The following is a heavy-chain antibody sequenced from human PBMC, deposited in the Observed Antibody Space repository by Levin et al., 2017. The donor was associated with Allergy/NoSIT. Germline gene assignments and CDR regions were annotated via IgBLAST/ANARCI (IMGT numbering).Heavy chain of an antibody. CDR2: IYYSGST. Sequence: SQTLSLTCTVSGGSISSYYWSWIRQPPGKGLEWIGYIYYSGSTNYNPSLKSRVTISVDTSKNQFSLKLSSVTAADTAVYYCARLCGGDCYSFSYYYYYGMDGWGQGTTVTVSS. V-gene: IGHV4-59*01. J-gene: IGHJ6*02. CDR1: GGSISSYY. CDR3: ARLCGGDCYSFSYYYYYGMDG. D-gene: IGHD2-21*02.